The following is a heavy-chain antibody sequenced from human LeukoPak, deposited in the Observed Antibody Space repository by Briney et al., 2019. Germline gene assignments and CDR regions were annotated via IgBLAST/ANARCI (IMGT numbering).Heavy chain of an antibody. Sequence: GGSLRLPCAASGFPFSSYLMTWVRQTPGKGLEWVANIKHDGSGAYYADSVSGRLTVSRDNAKNSLYLQMNSLRAEDTAVYYCVKGGYIHILDCWGQGTLVTVSP. J-gene: IGHJ4*02. V-gene: IGHV3-7*01. CDR3: VKGGYIHILDC. CDR1: GFPFSSYL. D-gene: IGHD1-1*01. CDR2: IKHDGSGA.